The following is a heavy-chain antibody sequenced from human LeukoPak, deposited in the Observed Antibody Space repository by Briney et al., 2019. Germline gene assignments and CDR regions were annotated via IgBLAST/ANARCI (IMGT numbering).Heavy chain of an antibody. CDR2: ITSSSRSI. J-gene: IGHJ4*02. Sequence: GGSLRLSCAASGFTFSSYSLNRVRQAPGKGLEWVSYITSSSRSIYYAASVKGRFTISRDNAKNSLYLQMNSLRAEDTAMYYCARDYCSGGRCYSVDYWGQGTLVTVSS. D-gene: IGHD2-15*01. V-gene: IGHV3-48*04. CDR3: ARDYCSGGRCYSVDY. CDR1: GFTFSSYS.